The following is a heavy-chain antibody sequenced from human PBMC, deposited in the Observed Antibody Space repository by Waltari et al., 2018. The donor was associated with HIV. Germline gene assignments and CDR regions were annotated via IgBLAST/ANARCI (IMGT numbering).Heavy chain of an antibody. V-gene: IGHV4-61*01. J-gene: IGHJ4*02. CDR2: IYYSGST. CDR1: GGSVSSGSYY. CDR3: ARYSAIYYFDY. Sequence: QVQLQESGPGLVKPSETLSLTCTVSGGSVSSGSYYWSWIRQPPGKGLEWIGYIYYSGSTNYNPSLKSRVTISVDTSKNQFSLKLSSVTAADTAVYYCARYSAIYYFDYWGQGTLVTVSS. D-gene: IGHD5-18*01.